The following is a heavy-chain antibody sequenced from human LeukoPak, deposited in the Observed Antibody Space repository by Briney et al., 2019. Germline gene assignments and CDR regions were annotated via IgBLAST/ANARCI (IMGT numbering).Heavy chain of an antibody. CDR1: GFTLSVYW. D-gene: IGHD6-19*01. J-gene: IGHJ5*02. CDR2: INSDGSST. V-gene: IGHV3-74*01. Sequence: PGGSLRLSCAASGFTLSVYWMHWVRQVPGKGLVWVSRINSDGSSTTYADSVRGRFTISRDNAKNTLYLQMNSPRGEDTAVYYCARGIAVAGTFSWFDPWGQGTLVTVSS. CDR3: ARGIAVAGTFSWFDP.